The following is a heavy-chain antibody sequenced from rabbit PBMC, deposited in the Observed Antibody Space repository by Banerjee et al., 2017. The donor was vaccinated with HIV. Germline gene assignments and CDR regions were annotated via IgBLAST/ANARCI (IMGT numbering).Heavy chain of an antibody. V-gene: IGHV1S43*01. J-gene: IGHJ4*01. CDR2: ITYRGST. CDR1: GIDFSYYG. Sequence: QEQLVESGGGLVTLGGSLKLSCKVSGIDFSYYGISWVRQAPGKGLEYIGYITYRGSTWYASWVNGRFTISRSTSLNTVDLQMTSLTAADTATYFCVRAGVYAGSSSYTGFDFNLWGPGTLVTVS. D-gene: IGHD8-1*01. CDR3: VRAGVYAGSSSYTGFDFNL.